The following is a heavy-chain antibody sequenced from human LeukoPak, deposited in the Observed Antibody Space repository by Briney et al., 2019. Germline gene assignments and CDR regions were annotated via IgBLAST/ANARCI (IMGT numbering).Heavy chain of an antibody. V-gene: IGHV5-10-1*01. CDR3: ARHLPGLLWFGELL. Sequence: GEALKISCKGSGYSFTSYWISWGRQMPGKGLEWMGRIDPSDSYTNYSPSFQGHVTISADKSISTAYLQWSSLKASDTAMYYCARHLPGLLWFGELLWGEGTLVTVSS. J-gene: IGHJ4*02. CDR1: GYSFTSYW. D-gene: IGHD3-10*01. CDR2: IDPSDSYT.